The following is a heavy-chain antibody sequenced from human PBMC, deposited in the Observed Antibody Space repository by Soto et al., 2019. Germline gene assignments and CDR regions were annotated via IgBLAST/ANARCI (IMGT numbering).Heavy chain of an antibody. CDR2: IFSNDEK. V-gene: IGHV2-26*01. D-gene: IGHD6-19*01. CDR3: ARILLGGWYVGYYYYGMDV. J-gene: IGHJ6*02. Sequence: QVTLKESGPVLVKPTETLTLTCTVSGFSLSNARMGVSWIRQPPGKALEWLAHIFSNDEKSYSTSLKSRLTISKHTSKSQVVLTITNMDPVDTATYYCARILLGGWYVGYYYYGMDVWGQGTTVTVSS. CDR1: GFSLSNARMG.